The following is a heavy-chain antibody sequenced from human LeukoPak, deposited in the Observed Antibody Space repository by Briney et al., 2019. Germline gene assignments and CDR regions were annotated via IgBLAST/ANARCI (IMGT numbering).Heavy chain of an antibody. D-gene: IGHD3/OR15-3a*01. CDR1: GFTFSSHW. Sequence: PGGSLRLSCAASGFTFSSHWMSWVRQAPGKGLEWVSAISGSAGTTYYADSVKGRFTISRDNSKNTLYLQMHSLRAEDTAVYYCAKASTYYDFWRQFDYWGQGTLVTVSS. J-gene: IGHJ4*02. CDR2: ISGSAGTT. CDR3: AKASTYYDFWRQFDY. V-gene: IGHV3-23*01.